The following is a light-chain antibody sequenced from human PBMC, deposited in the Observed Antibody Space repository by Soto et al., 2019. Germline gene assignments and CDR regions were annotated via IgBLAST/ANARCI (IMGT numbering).Light chain of an antibody. Sequence: QSVLTQPASESGSPGQSITISCTGTSSDVGTYKYVSWYQHHPGKAPKLIIYEVSNRPSGVSNRFSGSKSGSTASLTISGLQAEDEADYHCTSYTRDTALVFGTGTKVTVL. V-gene: IGLV2-14*01. CDR2: EVS. J-gene: IGLJ1*01. CDR1: SSDVGTYKY. CDR3: TSYTRDTALV.